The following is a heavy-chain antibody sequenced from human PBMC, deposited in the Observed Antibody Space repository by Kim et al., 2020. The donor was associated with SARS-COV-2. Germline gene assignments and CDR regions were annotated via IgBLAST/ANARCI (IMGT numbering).Heavy chain of an antibody. D-gene: IGHD3-10*01. CDR3: ARDRVLWFGELLYLDYYYYGMDV. Sequence: VKVSCKASGYTFTSYYMHWVRQAPGQGLEWMGIINPSGGSTSYAQKFQGRVTMTRDTSTSTVYMELSSLRSEDTAVYYCARDRVLWFGELLYLDYYYYGMDVWGQGTTVTVSS. CDR2: INPSGGST. V-gene: IGHV1-46*01. CDR1: GYTFTSYY. J-gene: IGHJ6*02.